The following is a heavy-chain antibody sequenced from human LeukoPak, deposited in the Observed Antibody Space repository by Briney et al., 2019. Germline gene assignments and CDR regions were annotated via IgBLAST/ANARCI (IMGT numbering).Heavy chain of an antibody. CDR2: ISGSGGST. D-gene: IGHD5-12*01. CDR3: AKEPGYDVRTFDY. CDR1: GFTFSSYE. J-gene: IGHJ4*02. V-gene: IGHV3-23*01. Sequence: GGSLRLSCAASGFTFSSYEMNWVRQAPGKGLEWVSAISGSGGSTYYADSVKGRFTISRDNSKNTLYLQMNSLRAEDTAVYYCAKEPGYDVRTFDYWGQGTLVTVSS.